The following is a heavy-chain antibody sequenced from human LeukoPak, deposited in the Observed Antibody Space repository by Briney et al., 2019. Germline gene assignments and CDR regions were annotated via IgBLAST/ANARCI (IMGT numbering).Heavy chain of an antibody. CDR2: ISSSSSYI. J-gene: IGHJ4*02. V-gene: IGHV3-21*01. Sequence: GGSLRLSCAASGFTFSSYSMNWVRQAPGKGLECVSSISSSSSYIYYADSVKGRCTISRDNAKNSLYLQMNSLRAEDTAVYYCASDTYSSYDYWGQGTLVTVSS. CDR1: GFTFSSYS. CDR3: ASDTYSSYDY. D-gene: IGHD6-6*01.